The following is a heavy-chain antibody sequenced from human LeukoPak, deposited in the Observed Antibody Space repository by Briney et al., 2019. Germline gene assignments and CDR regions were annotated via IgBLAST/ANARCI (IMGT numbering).Heavy chain of an antibody. CDR3: ARSYDILTPFDY. D-gene: IGHD3-9*01. CDR2: IYCGGGT. J-gene: IGHJ4*02. V-gene: IGHV3-66*01. CDR1: GLTYSRYW. Sequence: GGSLRLSCAASGLTYSRYWMSWVRQAPGKGLEWVSVIYCGGGTYYADSVKGRFTISRDNSKNTLYLQMNSLRAEDTAVYYCARSYDILTPFDYWGQGTLVTVSS.